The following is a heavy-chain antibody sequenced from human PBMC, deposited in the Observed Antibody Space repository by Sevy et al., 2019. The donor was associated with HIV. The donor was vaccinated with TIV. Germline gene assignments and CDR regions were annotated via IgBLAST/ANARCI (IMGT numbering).Heavy chain of an antibody. Sequence: GGSLRLSCAASGFTFSNYSINWVRQPPGKGLERVSTVSFARGEITYVDTVKGRFTISRDNSKSSVYLQMNNLSPEDTAVDYGAREGCTKPHDYWGQGTLVTVSS. CDR3: AREGCTKPHDY. D-gene: IGHD2-8*01. V-gene: IGHV3-23*01. J-gene: IGHJ4*02. CDR2: VSFARGEI. CDR1: GFTFSNYS.